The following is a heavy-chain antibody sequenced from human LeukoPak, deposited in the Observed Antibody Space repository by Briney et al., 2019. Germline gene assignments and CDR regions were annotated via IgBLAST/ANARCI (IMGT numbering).Heavy chain of an antibody. J-gene: IGHJ5*02. Sequence: GGSLRLSCAASGFTFSSYWMSWVRQAPGKGLEWVANIKQDGSEKYYVDSVKGRFTISRDNAKNSLYLQMNSLRAEDTAVYYCARYCSSTSCYWTNWFDPWGQGTLVTVSS. V-gene: IGHV3-7*01. CDR3: ARYCSSTSCYWTNWFDP. CDR2: IKQDGSEK. D-gene: IGHD2-2*01. CDR1: GFTFSSYW.